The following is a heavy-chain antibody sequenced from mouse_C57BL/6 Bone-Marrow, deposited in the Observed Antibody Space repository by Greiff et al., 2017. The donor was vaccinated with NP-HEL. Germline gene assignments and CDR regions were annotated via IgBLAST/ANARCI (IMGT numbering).Heavy chain of an antibody. J-gene: IGHJ1*03. CDR3: APLPYYGSSYGWYFDV. CDR2: IDPEDGET. CDR1: GFNIKDYY. D-gene: IGHD1-1*01. V-gene: IGHV14-2*01. Sequence: EVQLQQSGAELVKPGASVKLSCTASGFNIKDYYMHWVKQRTEQGLEWIGRIDPEDGETKYAPNFQGKATITADTSSNTAYLQLSSLTSEDTAVYYCAPLPYYGSSYGWYFDVWGTGTTVTVSS.